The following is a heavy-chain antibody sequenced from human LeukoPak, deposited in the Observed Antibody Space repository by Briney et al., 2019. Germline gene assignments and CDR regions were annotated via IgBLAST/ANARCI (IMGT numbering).Heavy chain of an antibody. D-gene: IGHD5-12*01. CDR3: ARDRWLGY. J-gene: IGHJ4*02. V-gene: IGHV4-59*01. Sequence: SETLPLTCTVSGGSISSYFWSWVRQPPGKGLEWIGYIYYSGSTNYNPSLKSRVTISVDPSKNQFSLKLASVTTADTAVYYCARDRWLGYWGQGTLLTVSS. CDR2: IYYSGST. CDR1: GGSISSYF.